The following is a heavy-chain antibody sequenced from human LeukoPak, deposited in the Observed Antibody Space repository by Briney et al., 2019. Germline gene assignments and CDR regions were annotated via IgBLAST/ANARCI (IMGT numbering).Heavy chain of an antibody. CDR3: ARDSGYSYWGY. CDR2: INTFNGNT. J-gene: IGHJ4*02. CDR1: GYTFTNFG. D-gene: IGHD5-18*01. Sequence: ASVKVSCKASGYTFTNFGISWVRQAPGQGLEWIGWINTFNGNTNCAPIYQDRVTLTTDTSTRTAYMELRSLTSDDTAVYYCARDSGYSYWGYWGQGTLVTVSS. V-gene: IGHV1-18*01.